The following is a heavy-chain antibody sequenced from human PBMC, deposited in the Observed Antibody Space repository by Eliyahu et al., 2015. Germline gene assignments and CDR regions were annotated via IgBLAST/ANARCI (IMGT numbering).Heavy chain of an antibody. CDR1: GFSLSTSGVG. Sequence: QITLKESGPTLVKPTQTLTLTCTFSGFSLSTSGVGVGWIRQPPGKALEWLALIYWDDDKRYSPSLKSRLTITKDTSKNQVVLTMTNMDPVDTATYYCALPSYSGSYFDYWGQGTLVTVSS. V-gene: IGHV2-5*02. CDR3: ALPSYSGSYFDY. D-gene: IGHD1-26*01. CDR2: IYWDDDK. J-gene: IGHJ4*02.